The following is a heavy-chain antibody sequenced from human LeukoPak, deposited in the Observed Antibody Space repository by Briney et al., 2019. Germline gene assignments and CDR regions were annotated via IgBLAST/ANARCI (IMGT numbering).Heavy chain of an antibody. CDR2: INHSGST. J-gene: IGHJ4*02. D-gene: IGHD3-10*01. CDR1: GGSFSGYY. Sequence: SETLSLTCAVYGGSFSGYYWSWIRQPPGKGLEWIGEINHSGSTNYNPSLKSRVTISVDTSKNQFSLKLSSVTAADTAVYYCARARDYYGSGSYYNAYYFDYWGQGTLVTVSS. CDR3: ARARDYYGSGSYYNAYYFDY. V-gene: IGHV4-34*01.